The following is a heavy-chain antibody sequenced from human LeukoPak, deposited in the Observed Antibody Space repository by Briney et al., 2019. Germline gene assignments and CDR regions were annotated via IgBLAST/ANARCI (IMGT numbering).Heavy chain of an antibody. CDR3: AKDQSSFGELPSDAFDI. D-gene: IGHD3-10*01. J-gene: IGHJ3*02. Sequence: GGSLRLSCAASGFTFTSYGMSWVRQAPGKGLEWVTFIRYDASNNYYAGSVKGRFTISRDNSKNTLFLRMNSLKADDTAMYYCAKDQSSFGELPSDAFDIWGQGTMVTVSS. V-gene: IGHV3-30*02. CDR1: GFTFTSYG. CDR2: IRYDASNN.